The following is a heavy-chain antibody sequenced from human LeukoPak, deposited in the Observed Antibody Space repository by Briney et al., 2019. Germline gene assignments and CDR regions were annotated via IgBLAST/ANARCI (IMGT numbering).Heavy chain of an antibody. D-gene: IGHD1-26*01. CDR2: ITSSSSYI. CDR3: ARDPYSGNYGAYYYYYMDV. V-gene: IGHV3-21*06. Sequence: GGSLRLSCAASGFTFSSYNMNWVRQAPGKGLEWVSSITSSSSYIYYADSVKGRFTISRDNAKNSLYLQMDSLRVEDTAEYYCARDPYSGNYGAYYYYYMDVWGKGTTVTVSS. J-gene: IGHJ6*03. CDR1: GFTFSSYN.